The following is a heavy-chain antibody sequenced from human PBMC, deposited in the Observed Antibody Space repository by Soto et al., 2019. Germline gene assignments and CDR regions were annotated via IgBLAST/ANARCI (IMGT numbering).Heavy chain of an antibody. D-gene: IGHD3-22*01. CDR1: GYTFTSYD. J-gene: IGHJ6*02. CDR3: ARERRTYYYDSRGSTLYCYYYGMDV. V-gene: IGHV1-8*01. CDR2: MNPNSGNT. Sequence: GASVKVSCKASGYTFTSYDINWVRQATGQGLEWMGWMNPNSGNTGYAQKFQGRVTMTRNTSISTAYMELSSLRSEDTAVYYCARERRTYYYDSRGSTLYCYYYGMDVWGQGTTVTVSS.